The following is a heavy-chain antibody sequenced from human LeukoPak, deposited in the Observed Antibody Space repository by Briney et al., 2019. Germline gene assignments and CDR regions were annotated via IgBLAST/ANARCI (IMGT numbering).Heavy chain of an antibody. CDR2: INHSGST. CDR1: GGSFSGYY. V-gene: IGHV4-34*01. Sequence: SETLSLTCAVYGGSFSGYYWSWIRQPPGKGLEWIGEINHSGSTNYNPSLKSRVTISVDTSKNQFSLKLSSVTAADMAVYYCATIPVFSSGWYQTYYYYGMDVWGQGTKVTVSS. CDR3: ATIPVFSSGWYQTYYYYGMDV. J-gene: IGHJ6*02. D-gene: IGHD6-19*01.